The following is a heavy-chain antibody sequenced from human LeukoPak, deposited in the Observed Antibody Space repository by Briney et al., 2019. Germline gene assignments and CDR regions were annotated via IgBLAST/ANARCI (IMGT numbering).Heavy chain of an antibody. CDR3: ARELNWDADY. CDR2: ISSSGRTI. CDR1: GFTFSSYE. D-gene: IGHD1-1*01. J-gene: IGHJ4*02. Sequence: GGSLRLSCAASGFTFSSYEFNWVRQAPGKGLEWVSYISSSGRTIFYADSVKGRFTISRDNAKNSLYLQMNSLRAEDTAVYYCARELNWDADYWGQGTLVTVSS. V-gene: IGHV3-48*03.